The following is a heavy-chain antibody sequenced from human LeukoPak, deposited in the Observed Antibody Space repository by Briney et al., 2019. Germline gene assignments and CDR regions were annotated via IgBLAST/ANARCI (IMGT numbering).Heavy chain of an antibody. CDR1: GFTFNYYA. J-gene: IGHJ4*02. V-gene: IGHV3-69-1*01. CDR2: ISSTGTT. Sequence: GGPLRLSCAASGFTFNYYAMNWVRQAPGKGLEWVSYISSTGTTHYADSVKGRFTISRDNAENSLYLQMNSLRAEDTAVYYCARILVATIRILDYWGQGTLVTVSS. D-gene: IGHD5-12*01. CDR3: ARILVATIRILDY.